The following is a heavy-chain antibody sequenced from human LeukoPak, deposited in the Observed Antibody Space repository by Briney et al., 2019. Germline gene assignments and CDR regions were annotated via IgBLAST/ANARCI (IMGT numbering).Heavy chain of an antibody. CDR3: ARGRSDYYLDS. Sequence: ASVKVSCKASGYTFTDYYMHWVRQAPGQGLEWMGWIHPNSGGTNYAQNFQGRVTMTRDTSISTAYMGLSRLRSDDTAVYFCARGRSDYYLDSWGQGTLVTVSS. D-gene: IGHD3-10*01. J-gene: IGHJ4*02. CDR2: IHPNSGGT. CDR1: GYTFTDYY. V-gene: IGHV1-2*02.